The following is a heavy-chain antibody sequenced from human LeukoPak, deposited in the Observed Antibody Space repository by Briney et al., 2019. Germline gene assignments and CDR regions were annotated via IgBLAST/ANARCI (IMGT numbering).Heavy chain of an antibody. J-gene: IGHJ3*02. CDR3: AREDIVVVVAATWGAFDI. Sequence: PSETLSLTCTVSGGSISSYYWSWIRQPPGKGLEWIGYIYYSGSTNYNPSLKSRVTISVDTSKSQFSLKLSSVTAADTAVYYCAREDIVVVVAATWGAFDIWGQGTMVTVSS. D-gene: IGHD2-15*01. CDR2: IYYSGST. CDR1: GGSISSYY. V-gene: IGHV4-59*01.